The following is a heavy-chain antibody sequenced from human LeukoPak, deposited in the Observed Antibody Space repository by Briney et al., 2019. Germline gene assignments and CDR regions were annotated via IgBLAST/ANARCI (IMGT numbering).Heavy chain of an antibody. D-gene: IGHD2-2*01. CDR2: IIPIFGTA. J-gene: IGHJ3*02. V-gene: IGHV1-69*13. CDR3: ARDRNSVVVSAAPAAFDI. CDR1: GGTFSSYA. Sequence: ASVKVSCKASGGTFSSYAISWVRQAPGQGLEWMGGIIPIFGTANYAQKFQGRVTITADESTSTAYMELSSLRSEDTAVYYCARDRNSVVVSAAPAAFDIWGQGTMVTVSS.